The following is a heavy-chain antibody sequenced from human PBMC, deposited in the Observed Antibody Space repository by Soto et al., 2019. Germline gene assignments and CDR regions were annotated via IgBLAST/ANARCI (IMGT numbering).Heavy chain of an antibody. D-gene: IGHD2-15*01. CDR2: IYHSGTT. CDR3: ARHKDCSGGSCNAVGYYYGLDV. CDR1: GVSISSSSHH. J-gene: IGHJ6*02. V-gene: IGHV4-39*01. Sequence: SDTLSLTCTVSGVSISSSSHHWGWIRQPPGKGLEWIGSIYHSGTTYYNPPLKSRVTISVDTSKNQVSLRLSSVTAADTGVYYCARHKDCSGGSCNAVGYYYGLDVWGQGTTVT.